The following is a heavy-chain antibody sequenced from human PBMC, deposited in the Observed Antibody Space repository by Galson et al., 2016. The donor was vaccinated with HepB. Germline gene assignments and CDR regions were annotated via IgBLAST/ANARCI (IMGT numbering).Heavy chain of an antibody. CDR3: ARGEGYNLY. J-gene: IGHJ4*02. V-gene: IGHV4-59*08. CDR2: AFYSGIT. D-gene: IGHD5-24*01. CDR1: GGSFSAYY. Sequence: ETLSLTCAVSGGSFSAYYWSWVRQPPGKGLEWIGYAFYSGITNYNPSLKSRVTISIDTSKNQFSLKLSSVTAADTAVYYCARGEGYNLYWGQGTLVTVSS.